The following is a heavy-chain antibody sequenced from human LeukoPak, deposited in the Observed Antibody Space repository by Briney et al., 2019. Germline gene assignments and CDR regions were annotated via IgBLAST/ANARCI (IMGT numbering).Heavy chain of an antibody. J-gene: IGHJ4*02. V-gene: IGHV4-34*01. CDR2: INHSGST. CDR3: ARGKRGYSSSWYDY. CDR1: GGSFSGYY. D-gene: IGHD6-13*01. Sequence: SETLSLTCAVYGGSFSGYYWSWIRQPPGKGLEWIGEINHSGSTNYNPSLKSRVTISVDTSKNQFSLKLSSVTAADTAVCYCARGKRGYSSSWYDYWGQGTLVTVSS.